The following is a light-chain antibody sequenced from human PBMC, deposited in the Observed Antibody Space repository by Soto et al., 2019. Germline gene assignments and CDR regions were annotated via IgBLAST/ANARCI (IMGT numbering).Light chain of an antibody. CDR2: SND. CDR3: AAWDDSLNGRL. CDR1: SSDIGTNT. J-gene: IGLJ2*01. Sequence: QSVLTQPPSASGTPGQRVTIYCSGSSSDIGTNTVTWYQHLPGTAPKLLIYSNDQRPSGVPDRFSGSKSGTSASLAISGLQSEDEADYYCAAWDDSLNGRLFGGGTKLTVL. V-gene: IGLV1-44*01.